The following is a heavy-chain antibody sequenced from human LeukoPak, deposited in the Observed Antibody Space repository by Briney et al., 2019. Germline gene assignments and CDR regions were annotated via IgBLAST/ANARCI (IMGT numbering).Heavy chain of an antibody. CDR3: ARGGIGWDSSGWHLYYFDY. CDR2: INHSGST. Sequence: SETLSLTCAVYGGSFSGYYWSWIRQPPGKGLEWIGEINHSGSTNYNPSLKSRVTISVDTSKNQFSLKLSSVTAADTAVYYCARGGIGWDSSGWHLYYFDYWGQGTLVTVSP. J-gene: IGHJ4*02. CDR1: GGSFSGYY. V-gene: IGHV4-34*01. D-gene: IGHD6-19*01.